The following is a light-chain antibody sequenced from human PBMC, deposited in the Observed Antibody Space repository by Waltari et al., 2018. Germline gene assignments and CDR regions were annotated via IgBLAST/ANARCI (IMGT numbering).Light chain of an antibody. CDR1: TSNIGSNS. J-gene: IGLJ7*01. V-gene: IGLV1-51*02. CDR3: GTWDSSLSGAV. CDR2: ENT. Sequence: QSVLTQPPSVSAAPGPRVTISCPGGTSNIGSNSVSWDRQFPGTAPKPPIYENTERPSGIPGRFSGSKSGTSATLDITGLQAGDEADYYCGTWDSSLSGAVFGGGTHLTVL.